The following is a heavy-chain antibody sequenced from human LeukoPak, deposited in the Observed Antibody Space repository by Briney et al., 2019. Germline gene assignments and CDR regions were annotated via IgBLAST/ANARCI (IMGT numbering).Heavy chain of an antibody. D-gene: IGHD1-14*01. CDR3: AKDLRTWASNWFDP. V-gene: IGHV3-30*02. J-gene: IGHJ5*02. Sequence: GGSLRLSCAASGFTFSSYGMHWVRQAPGKGLEWVAFIQYGGSNKYYADSVKGRFTISRDNSKNTLYLQMNSLRPEDTAVYYCAKDLRTWASNWFDPWGQGTLVTVSS. CDR1: GFTFSSYG. CDR2: IQYGGSNK.